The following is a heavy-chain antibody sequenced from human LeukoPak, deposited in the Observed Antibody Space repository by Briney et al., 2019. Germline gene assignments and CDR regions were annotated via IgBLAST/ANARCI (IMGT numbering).Heavy chain of an antibody. CDR1: GYTFTSYD. CDR3: ARGPFGGDAFDI. CDR2: MNPNSGNT. D-gene: IGHD3-10*01. V-gene: IGHV1-8*01. J-gene: IGHJ3*02. Sequence: ASVKVSCKASGYTFTSYDINWVRQATGQGLEWMGWMNPNSGNTGYAQKFQGRVTMTRNTSTSTAYMEMGSLRSEDTAVYYCARGPFGGDAFDIWGQGTMVTVSS.